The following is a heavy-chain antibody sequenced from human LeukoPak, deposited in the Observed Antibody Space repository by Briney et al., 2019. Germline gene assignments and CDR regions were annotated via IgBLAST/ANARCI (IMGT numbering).Heavy chain of an antibody. D-gene: IGHD2-2*01. CDR2: ISGSGGST. CDR1: GFTFSSYA. CDR3: AKTLSPYRTRLGFDY. J-gene: IGHJ4*02. Sequence: PGGSLRLSCAASGFTFSSYAMSWVRQAPGKGLEWVSAISGSGGSTYYADSVKGRFTISRDNSKNTLYLQMNSLRAEDTAVYYCAKTLSPYRTRLGFDYWGQGTLDTVSS. V-gene: IGHV3-23*01.